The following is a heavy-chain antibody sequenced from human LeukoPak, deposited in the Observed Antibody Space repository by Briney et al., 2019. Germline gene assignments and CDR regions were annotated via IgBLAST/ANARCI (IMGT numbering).Heavy chain of an antibody. CDR2: INHSGST. J-gene: IGHJ4*02. CDR1: GGSFSGYY. CDR3: ARXSWFGELLFDX. D-gene: IGHD3-10*01. Sequence: SETLSLTCAVYGGSFSGYYWSWIRQPPGKGLEWIGEINHSGSTNYNPSLKSRVTISVDTSKNQFSLKLSSVTAADTAVYYCARXSWFGELLFDXWGQGTLVTVSS. V-gene: IGHV4-34*01.